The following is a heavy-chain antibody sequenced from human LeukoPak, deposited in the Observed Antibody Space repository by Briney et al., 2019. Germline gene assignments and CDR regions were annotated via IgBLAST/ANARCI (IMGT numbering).Heavy chain of an antibody. CDR3: ARDGFVGAADY. V-gene: IGHV3-7*01. CDR1: EFIFSGYW. D-gene: IGHD6-13*01. CDR2: IKQDGSEK. Sequence: GGSLRLSCAASEFIFSGYWMNWVRQAPGKGLEWVANIKQDGSEKQYVDSVRGRYTISRDNAKNSLYLQMNSLRVEDTAVYYCARDGFVGAADYWGQGTLVAVSS. J-gene: IGHJ4*02.